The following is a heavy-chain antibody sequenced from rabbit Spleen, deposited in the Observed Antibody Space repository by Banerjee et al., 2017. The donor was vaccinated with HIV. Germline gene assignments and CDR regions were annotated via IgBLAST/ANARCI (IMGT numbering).Heavy chain of an antibody. J-gene: IGHJ4*01. D-gene: IGHD1-1*01. CDR3: ARDLTSVVGWNFNL. CDR2: IYGGSGAST. V-gene: IGHV1S40*01. CDR1: GFSFSSSYY. Sequence: QSLEESGGGLVQPEGSLTLTCTASGFSFSSSYYMCWVRQAPGKGLEWIACIYGGSGASTAYASWAKGRFTISKTSSTTVTLQMTSLTAADTATYFCARDLTSVVGWNFNLWGPGTLVTVS.